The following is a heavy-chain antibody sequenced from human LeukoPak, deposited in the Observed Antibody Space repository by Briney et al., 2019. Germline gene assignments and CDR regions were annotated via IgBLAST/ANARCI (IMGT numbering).Heavy chain of an antibody. Sequence: VQLVQSGDEVKKRGAPVTVSCKASGYSITSYGISWVRPAPGQGLEWMGWISAYNGNTNYAQKLQGRVTMTTDTTTSTAYMELRSLRSDDTAVYYCARDKYGYFDYWGQGTLVTVSS. V-gene: IGHV1-18*01. D-gene: IGHD4-17*01. CDR2: ISAYNGNT. CDR3: ARDKYGYFDY. CDR1: GYSITSYG. J-gene: IGHJ4*02.